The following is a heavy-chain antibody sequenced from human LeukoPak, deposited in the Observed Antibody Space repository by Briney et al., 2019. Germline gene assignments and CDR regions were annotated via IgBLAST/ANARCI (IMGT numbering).Heavy chain of an antibody. CDR2: INGKTNRGQL. D-gene: IGHD5-18*01. J-gene: IGHJ4*02. V-gene: IGHV3-15*01. CDR1: GFSFSTSW. CDR3: AREGYTYGYHSLDS. Sequence: GGSLRLSCAASGFSFSTSWMNWVRQVPGEGLEWLGRINGKTNRGQLDYAAAVKDRFIISIDHSKNTFYLQMNSLKTEDTAVYYCAREGYTYGYHSLDSWGQGTLVTVSS.